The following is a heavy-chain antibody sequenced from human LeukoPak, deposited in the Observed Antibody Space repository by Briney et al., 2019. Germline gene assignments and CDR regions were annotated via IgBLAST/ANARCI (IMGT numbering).Heavy chain of an antibody. J-gene: IGHJ4*02. D-gene: IGHD6-19*01. V-gene: IGHV4-34*01. CDR3: ARRRAIAVLEY. Sequence: PSETLSLTCAVYGGFFNVYYWIWIRQPPGKGLEWIWEINHSGCTNYNPSLKSRLTISLDTSKNQFSLTMSPVNGGEPAVYYCARRRAIAVLEYWGQGNLVNVSS. CDR1: GGFFNVYY. CDR2: INHSGCT.